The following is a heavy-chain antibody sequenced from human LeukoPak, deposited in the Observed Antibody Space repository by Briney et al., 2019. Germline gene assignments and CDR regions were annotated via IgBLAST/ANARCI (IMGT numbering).Heavy chain of an antibody. CDR2: IYYSGST. CDR3: AREDIAMVSPFDY. J-gene: IGHJ4*02. CDR1: GGSVSSGNYY. V-gene: IGHV4-61*01. Sequence: SETLSLTCTVSGGSVSSGNYYWSWIRPPPGKGLEWIGYIYYSGSTNYNPSLKSRVTISVDTSKNQFSMKVSSVTAADTAMYYCAREDIAMVSPFDYWGQGTLVTVSS. D-gene: IGHD5-18*01.